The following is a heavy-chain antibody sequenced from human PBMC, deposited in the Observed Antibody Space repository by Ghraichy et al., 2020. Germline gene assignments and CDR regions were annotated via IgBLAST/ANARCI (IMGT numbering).Heavy chain of an antibody. CDR1: GYPLTELS. CDR2: FDPEDGET. CDR3: ATGYYYYYGMDV. Sequence: ASVKVSCKVSGYPLTELSMHWVRYAPGKGLEWMGGFDPEDGETIYAQKFQGRVTMTEDTSTDTAYMELSSLRSEDTAVYYCATGYYYYYGMDVWGQGTTVTVSS. V-gene: IGHV1-24*01. J-gene: IGHJ6*02.